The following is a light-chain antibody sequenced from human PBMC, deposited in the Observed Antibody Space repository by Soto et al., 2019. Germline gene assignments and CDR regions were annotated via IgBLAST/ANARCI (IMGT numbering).Light chain of an antibody. Sequence: EIVLTQAPATVSLSPVGRVSLSCMASQSVSSYLAWYQQKPGQAPRLLIYDASNRATGIPARFSGSGSGTDFTLSISSLEPEDFAVYYCQQRSNWPITFGQGTRLEIK. V-gene: IGKV3-11*01. CDR3: QQRSNWPIT. J-gene: IGKJ5*01. CDR2: DAS. CDR1: QSVSSY.